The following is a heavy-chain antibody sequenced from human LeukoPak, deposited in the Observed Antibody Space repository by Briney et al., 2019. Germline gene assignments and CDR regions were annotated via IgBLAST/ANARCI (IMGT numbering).Heavy chain of an antibody. J-gene: IGHJ6*02. Sequence: SVKVSCKASGGTFSSYAISWVRQAPGQGLEWMGRIIPILGIANYAQKFQGRVTITADKSTSTAYMELSSLRSEDTAVYYCARVSTFIVVVPAAVPDDYYYYGMDVWGQGTTVTVSS. CDR1: GGTFSSYA. D-gene: IGHD2-2*02. V-gene: IGHV1-69*04. CDR3: ARVSTFIVVVPAAVPDDYYYYGMDV. CDR2: IIPILGIA.